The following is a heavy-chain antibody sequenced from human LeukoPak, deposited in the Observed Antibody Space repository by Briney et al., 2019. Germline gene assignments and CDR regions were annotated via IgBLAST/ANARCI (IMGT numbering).Heavy chain of an antibody. D-gene: IGHD2-15*01. CDR3: AKDRGDFVLVVAPTSDY. CDR1: GFTFSSYA. V-gene: IGHV3-23*01. Sequence: PGGSLRLSCAASGFTFSSYAMTWVRQAPGKGLEWVSSISGRGGSTYYADSVKGRSTISRDNSKNTLSLQMNSLRAEDTAVYYCAKDRGDFVLVVAPTSDYWGQGTLVTVSS. CDR2: ISGRGGST. J-gene: IGHJ4*02.